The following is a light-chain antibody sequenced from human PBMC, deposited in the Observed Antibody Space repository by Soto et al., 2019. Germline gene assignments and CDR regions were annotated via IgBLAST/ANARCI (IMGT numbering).Light chain of an antibody. CDR1: QYINDY. V-gene: IGKV1-39*01. J-gene: IGKJ5*01. CDR3: QQSVSAPSIT. Sequence: DIQMTQSPSSLSASVGDRVTITCRASQYINDYLNWYQQKPGKAPKLLIYAASSLQSGVPSRFSGSGSGTDFTLTISTLQPEDFATYYCQQSVSAPSITFGQGTRLEIK. CDR2: AAS.